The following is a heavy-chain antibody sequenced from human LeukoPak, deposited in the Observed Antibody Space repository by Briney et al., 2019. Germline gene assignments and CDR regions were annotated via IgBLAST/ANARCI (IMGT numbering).Heavy chain of an antibody. CDR2: ISSSSSYI. D-gene: IGHD1-26*01. J-gene: IGHJ4*02. Sequence: AGGSLGLSCAASGFTFSSYSINWVRQAPGKGLEWVSSISSSSSYIYYADSVKGRFTISRDNAKNSLYLQMNSLRAEDTAVYYCAEIVGATQGGYWGQGTLVTVSS. CDR3: AEIVGATQGGY. CDR1: GFTFSSYS. V-gene: IGHV3-21*01.